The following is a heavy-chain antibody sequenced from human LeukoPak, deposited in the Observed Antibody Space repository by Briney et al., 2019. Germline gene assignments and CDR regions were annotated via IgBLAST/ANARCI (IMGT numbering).Heavy chain of an antibody. CDR2: INSDGSST. V-gene: IGHV3-74*01. CDR3: ARAGLGYCSSTSCLHFDY. Sequence: GGSLRLSCAASGFTFSSYWMHWVRQAPGKGLVWVSRINSDGSSTSYADSVKGRFTISRDNAKNSLYLQMNSLRAEDTAVYYCARAGLGYCSSTSCLHFDYWGQGTLVTVSS. CDR1: GFTFSSYW. J-gene: IGHJ4*02. D-gene: IGHD2-2*01.